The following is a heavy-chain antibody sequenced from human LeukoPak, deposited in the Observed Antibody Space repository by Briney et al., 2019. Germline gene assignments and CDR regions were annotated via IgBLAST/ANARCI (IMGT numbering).Heavy chain of an antibody. J-gene: IGHJ4*02. V-gene: IGHV3-30*02. Sequence: GGSLRLSCAASGFTFSSHGMHWVRQAPGKGLEWVAFIRYDGSNKYYADSVKGRFTISRDNSKNTLYLQMNSLRAEDTAVYYCARGGLPQLTKKSWLDYWGQGTLVTVSS. CDR3: ARGGLPQLTKKSWLDY. D-gene: IGHD1-1*01. CDR2: IRYDGSNK. CDR1: GFTFSSHG.